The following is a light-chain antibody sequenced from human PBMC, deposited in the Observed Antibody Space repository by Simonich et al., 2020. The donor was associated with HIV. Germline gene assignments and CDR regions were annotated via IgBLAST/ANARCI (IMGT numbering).Light chain of an antibody. Sequence: DIVMTQSPDSLAVSLGERATINCKSSQSILFSPNNKNYLAWYQQKPGQLPKLLIYWASTRESGVPDRFSASGSGTDFTLTISSLQAEDVAVYSCQQYYSTPPTFGQGTKVEIK. CDR3: QQYYSTPPT. J-gene: IGKJ1*01. CDR2: WAS. CDR1: QSILFSPNNKNY. V-gene: IGKV4-1*01.